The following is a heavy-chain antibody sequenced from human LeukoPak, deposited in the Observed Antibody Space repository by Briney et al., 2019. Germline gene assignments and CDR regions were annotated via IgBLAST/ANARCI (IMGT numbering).Heavy chain of an antibody. V-gene: IGHV4-61*01. CDR3: ARDPSNYYDSSDSLGRDAFDI. D-gene: IGHD3-22*01. CDR2: IYYSGST. CDR1: GGSISSSSYY. J-gene: IGHJ3*02. Sequence: KPSETLSLTCTVSGGSISSSSYYWSWIRQPPGKGLEWIGYIYYSGSTNYNPSLKSRVTISVDTSKNQFSLKLSSVTAADTAVYYCARDPSNYYDSSDSLGRDAFDIWGQGTMVTVSS.